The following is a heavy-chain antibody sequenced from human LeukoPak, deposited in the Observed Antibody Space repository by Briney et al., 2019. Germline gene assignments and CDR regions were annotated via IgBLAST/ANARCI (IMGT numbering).Heavy chain of an antibody. CDR1: GGSISSGDYY. Sequence: SQTLSLTCTVSGGSISSGDYYWSWIRQPPGKGLEWIGYIYYSGSTYYIPSLKSRVTISVDTSKNQFSLKLSSVTAADTAVYYCARVTQKEFGELFFDYWGQGTLVTVSS. J-gene: IGHJ4*02. CDR2: IYYSGST. CDR3: ARVTQKEFGELFFDY. D-gene: IGHD3-10*01. V-gene: IGHV4-30-4*01.